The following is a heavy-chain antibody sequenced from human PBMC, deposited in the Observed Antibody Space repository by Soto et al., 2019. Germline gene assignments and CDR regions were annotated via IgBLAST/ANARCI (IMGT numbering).Heavy chain of an antibody. Sequence: QVQLVESGGGVVQPGRSLRLSCAASGFTFSSYGMHWVRQAPGKGLEWVAVISYDGSNKYYADSVKGRFTISRDNSKNTLYLQTNSLRAEDTAVYYCAKVGYYGSGSHFDYWGQGTLVTVSS. CDR2: ISYDGSNK. D-gene: IGHD3-10*01. V-gene: IGHV3-30*18. J-gene: IGHJ4*02. CDR3: AKVGYYGSGSHFDY. CDR1: GFTFSSYG.